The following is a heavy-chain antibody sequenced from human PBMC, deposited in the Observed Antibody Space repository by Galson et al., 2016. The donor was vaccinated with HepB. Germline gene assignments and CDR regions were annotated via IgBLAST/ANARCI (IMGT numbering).Heavy chain of an antibody. V-gene: IGHV3-49*04. J-gene: IGHJ4*02. CDR1: GFTFRLYS. CDR3: TRGGWSRESYFDY. CDR2: IRRKAYGGTT. D-gene: IGHD1-26*01. Sequence: SLRLSCAASGFTFRLYSMNWVRQAPGKGLEWVGFIRRKAYGGTTEYAASVKGRFTISRDDSKSITYLQMNSLKTEDTAVYYCTRGGWSRESYFDYWGQGTLVTVSS.